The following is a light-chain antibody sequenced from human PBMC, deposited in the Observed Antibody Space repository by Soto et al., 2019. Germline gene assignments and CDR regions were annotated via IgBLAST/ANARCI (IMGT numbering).Light chain of an antibody. J-gene: IGKJ3*01. V-gene: IGKV1-8*01. CDR3: QQYYSFFT. CDR2: AAS. Sequence: AIRMTQSPSSLSASTGDRVTITCRASQGISSYLAWYQQKPGKAPKLLIYAASTLQSGVPSRFSGSGSGTDFTLTSSCLQSEDFATYYCQQYYSFFTFGPGTKVDIK. CDR1: QGISSY.